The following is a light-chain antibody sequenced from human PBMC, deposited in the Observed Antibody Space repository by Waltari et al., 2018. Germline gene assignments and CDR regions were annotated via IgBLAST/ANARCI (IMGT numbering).Light chain of an antibody. V-gene: IGKV2-30*02. CDR1: QSPLPSDCNTH. Sequence: QSPLPSDCNTHLTWFQQRPGQSPRRLIYRVSTRDSGVPDRFSGSGSGTDFTLTISRVEAEDVAIYYCMQGTYWPYTFGQGTKLDIK. CDR2: RVS. CDR3: MQGTYWPYT. J-gene: IGKJ2*01.